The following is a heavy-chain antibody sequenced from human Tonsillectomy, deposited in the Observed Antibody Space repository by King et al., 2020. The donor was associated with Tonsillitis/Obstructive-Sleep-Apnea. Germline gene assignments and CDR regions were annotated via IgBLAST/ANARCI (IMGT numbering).Heavy chain of an antibody. CDR2: IWYDGSNK. CDR1: GFTFSDYG. D-gene: IGHD2-2*01. J-gene: IGHJ4*02. CDR3: ARDPSIQLPVWYFHY. V-gene: IGHV3-33*01. Sequence: VQLVESGGGVVQPGGSLRLSCAASGFTFSDYGIHWVRQAPGRGLEWVAIIWYDGSNKYYADPVKGQFTISRDNSKNTIYLPMNNLRAEDTAVYYCARDPSIQLPVWYFHYGGRGTLVTVSS.